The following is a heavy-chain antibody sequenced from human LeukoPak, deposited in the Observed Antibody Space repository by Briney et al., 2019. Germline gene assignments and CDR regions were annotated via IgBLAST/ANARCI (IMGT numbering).Heavy chain of an antibody. CDR1: GSTVSSNF. CDR3: ARDGRNYYDRSGYYSALAY. D-gene: IGHD3-22*01. CDR2: ISGSGGST. Sequence: GGSLRLSCAASGSTVSSNFMSWVRQAPGKGLEWVSAISGSGGSTYYADSVKGRFTISRDNSKNTLYLQMNSLRADDTAVYYCARDGRNYYDRSGYYSALAYWGQGTLVTVSS. J-gene: IGHJ4*02. V-gene: IGHV3-53*05.